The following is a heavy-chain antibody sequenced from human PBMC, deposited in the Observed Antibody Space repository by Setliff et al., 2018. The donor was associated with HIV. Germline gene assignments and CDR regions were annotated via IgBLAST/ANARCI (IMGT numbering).Heavy chain of an antibody. CDR3: ARVPYDCAYCYFDY. CDR1: GYTFTSYA. V-gene: IGHV1-3*01. D-gene: IGHD2-21*01. J-gene: IGHJ4*02. Sequence: ASVKVSCKASGYTFTSYAMHWVRQAPGQRLEWMGWINAGNGNTKYSHKFQGRVTITRDTSASTDYMELSSLRSEDTAVYYCARVPYDCAYCYFDYWGQGTLVTVSS. CDR2: INAGNGNT.